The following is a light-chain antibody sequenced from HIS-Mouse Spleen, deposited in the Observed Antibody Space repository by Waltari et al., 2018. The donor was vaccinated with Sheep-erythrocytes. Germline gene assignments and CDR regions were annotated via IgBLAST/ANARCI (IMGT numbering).Light chain of an antibody. CDR3: QAWDSSTAWV. CDR1: KLGVNY. Sequence: SYELTQPPSVSVPPGQTASITCSGDKLGVNYASWYQQKPGQSPWLVIYQDSKRPSGIPERFSGSNSGNTATLTISGTQAMDEADYYCQAWDSSTAWVFGGGTKLTVL. CDR2: QDS. J-gene: IGLJ3*02. V-gene: IGLV3-1*01.